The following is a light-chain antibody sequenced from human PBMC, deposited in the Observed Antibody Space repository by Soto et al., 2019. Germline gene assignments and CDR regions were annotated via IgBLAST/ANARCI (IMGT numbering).Light chain of an antibody. J-gene: IGKJ1*01. V-gene: IGKV3-15*01. Sequence: EIVMTQSPATLSVSPGERATLSCRASHSVSSYLAWYQQKPGQAPRLLIHGAFTRATGIPARFSGSGSGTEFTLTISTLQSEDFAVYYCQQYNNWPCTFGQGTKVDIK. CDR3: QQYNNWPCT. CDR1: HSVSSY. CDR2: GAF.